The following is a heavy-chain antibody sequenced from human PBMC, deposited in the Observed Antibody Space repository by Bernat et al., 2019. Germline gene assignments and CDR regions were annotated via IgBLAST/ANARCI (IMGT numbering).Heavy chain of an antibody. Sequence: QVQLVESGGGVVQPGGSLRLSCAASGFTFSSYGMNWVRQAPGKGLEWVAVISSNGSTKYYADSVKGRFTISRDNSKNTLYLQMNNVRAEDTAVYYCASEGSFDDFDYWGQGTLVTVSS. CDR1: GFTFSSYG. CDR2: ISSNGSTK. CDR3: ASEGSFDDFDY. D-gene: IGHD2-15*01. V-gene: IGHV3-30*03. J-gene: IGHJ4*02.